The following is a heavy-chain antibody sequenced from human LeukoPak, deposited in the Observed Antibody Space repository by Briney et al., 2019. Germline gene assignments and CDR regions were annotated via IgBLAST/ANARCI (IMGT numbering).Heavy chain of an antibody. CDR2: IDHSGST. CDR3: ASRVAVTAKYDC. Sequence: SETLSLTCAVYGVSFSNYYWNWIRQPPGKGLAWIGEIDHSGSTNYNPSLKSRVTISVDTSENQFSLKVSSVTAADTAVYYCASRVAVTAKYDCWGQGTLVTVSS. J-gene: IGHJ4*02. CDR1: GVSFSNYY. V-gene: IGHV4-34*01. D-gene: IGHD2-21*02.